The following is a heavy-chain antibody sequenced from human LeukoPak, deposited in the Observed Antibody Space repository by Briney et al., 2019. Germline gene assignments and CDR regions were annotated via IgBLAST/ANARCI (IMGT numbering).Heavy chain of an antibody. V-gene: IGHV4-39*01. CDR3: ARSWYYYDSSGHLFDY. J-gene: IGHJ4*02. CDR2: IYYSGST. D-gene: IGHD3-22*01. CDR1: GGSISSSSYY. Sequence: PSETLSLTYTVSGGSISSSSYYWGWIRQPPGKGLEWIGSIYYSGSTYYNPSLKSRVTISVDTSKNQFSLKLSSVTAADTAVYYCARSWYYYDSSGHLFDYWGQGTLVTVSS.